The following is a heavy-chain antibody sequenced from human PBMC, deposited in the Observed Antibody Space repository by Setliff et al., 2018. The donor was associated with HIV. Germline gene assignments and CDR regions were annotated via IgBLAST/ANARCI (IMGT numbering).Heavy chain of an antibody. J-gene: IGHJ6*03. D-gene: IGHD1-7*01. CDR2: IHYSGST. CDR1: GGSISSGGYY. V-gene: IGHV4-31*03. CDR3: ARNSKNWNYPVEYYDYYMDV. Sequence: LSLTCTVSGGSISSGGYYWSWIRQHPGKGLEWIGYIHYSGSTYFNPPLKSRVTISLDTSKNQFSLKVSSMTAADTAVYYCARNSKNWNYPVEYYDYYMDVWGTGATVTVSS.